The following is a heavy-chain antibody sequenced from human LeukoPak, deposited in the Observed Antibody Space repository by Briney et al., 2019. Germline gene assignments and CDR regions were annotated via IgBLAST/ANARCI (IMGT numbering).Heavy chain of an antibody. Sequence: PSQTLSLTCTVSGGSISSGDYYWSWIRQPPGKGLGWNGYIYYSGRPYYNPSLKSRVTISVDTYKNQFSLKLRSVTAADTAVYYCARAPNTYYDFWSGYYTGTTYLDYWGKGTLVTVSS. CDR3: ARAPNTYYDFWSGYYTGTTYLDY. V-gene: IGHV4-30-4*08. D-gene: IGHD3-3*01. CDR2: IYYSGRP. CDR1: GGSISSGDYY. J-gene: IGHJ4*02.